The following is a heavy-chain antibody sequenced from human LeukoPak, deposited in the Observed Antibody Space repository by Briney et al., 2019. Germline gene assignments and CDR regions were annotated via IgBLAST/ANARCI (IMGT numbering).Heavy chain of an antibody. CDR2: ISSDGSDK. J-gene: IGHJ4*02. CDR3: ARDRPRYSSGWPYYFDY. Sequence: GGSLRLSCAASGFIFSTYGMHWVRQAPGKGLEWVAVISSDGSDKDYADIVKGRFTIFRDNSKNTLYLQMNSLRAEDTAVYYCARDRPRYSSGWPYYFDYWGQGTLVTVSS. V-gene: IGHV3-30*03. CDR1: GFIFSTYG. D-gene: IGHD6-19*01.